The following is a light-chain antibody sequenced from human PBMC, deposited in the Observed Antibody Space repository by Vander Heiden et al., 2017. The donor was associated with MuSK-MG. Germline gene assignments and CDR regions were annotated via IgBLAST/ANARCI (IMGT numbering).Light chain of an antibody. V-gene: IGKV1-39*01. CDR1: QSISSY. CDR3: QRSDSTPWT. J-gene: IGKJ1*01. CDR2: AAS. Sequence: DIQMTQSPSSLSASVGDRVTITCRASQSISSYLNWYQQKPGKAPKLLIYAASSLQSGVPSRFSGSGSGTDFTLTISRLQPEDFATYYCQRSDSTPWTFGQGTKVEIK.